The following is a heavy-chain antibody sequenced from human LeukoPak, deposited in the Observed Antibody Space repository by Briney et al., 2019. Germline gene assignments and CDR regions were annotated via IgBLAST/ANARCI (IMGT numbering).Heavy chain of an antibody. V-gene: IGHV3-7*01. J-gene: IGHJ4*02. CDR1: GFTFNSYW. CDR3: AKYHSSNWRVDY. Sequence: GGSLRLSCAASGFTFNSYWMSWVRQAPGKGLEWVANIKQDGSEEYYVDSVKGRFTISRDNAKNSLYLQMNSLRAEDTAVYYCAKYHSSNWRVDYWGQGTLVTVSS. D-gene: IGHD1-1*01. CDR2: IKQDGSEE.